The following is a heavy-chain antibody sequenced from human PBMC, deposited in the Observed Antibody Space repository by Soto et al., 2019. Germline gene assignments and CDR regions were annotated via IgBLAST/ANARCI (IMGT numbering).Heavy chain of an antibody. J-gene: IGHJ4*02. D-gene: IGHD6-13*01. CDR2: ISAYNGNT. V-gene: IGHV1-18*01. Sequence: GASVKVSCKASGYTFTSYGISWVRQAPGQGLEWMGWISAYNGNTNYAQKLQGRVTMTRDTSTSTAYMELSSLRSDDTAVYYCARVGGDSSSWYYFDYWGQGTLVTVSS. CDR1: GYTFTSYG. CDR3: ARVGGDSSSWYYFDY.